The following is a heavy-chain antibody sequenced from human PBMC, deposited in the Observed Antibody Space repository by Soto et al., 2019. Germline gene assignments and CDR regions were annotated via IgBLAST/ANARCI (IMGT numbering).Heavy chain of an antibody. V-gene: IGHV1-58*02. CDR1: GFDFGSFG. J-gene: IGHJ6*02. Sequence: GASVKVSCKASGFDFGSFGIQFLRQTRGRGLEWIGWIVVVSGSTNYARHFQGRVAISRDMSSSTAYLDLYDLKSDDTAVYFCSADHPHMAMGSPVWGQGTTVTVTS. D-gene: IGHD1-26*01. CDR3: SADHPHMAMGSPV. CDR2: IVVVSGST.